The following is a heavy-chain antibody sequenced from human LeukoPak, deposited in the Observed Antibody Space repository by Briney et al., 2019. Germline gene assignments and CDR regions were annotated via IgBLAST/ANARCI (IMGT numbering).Heavy chain of an antibody. CDR2: IYYSGST. J-gene: IGHJ2*01. Sequence: PSETLSLTCTVSGGSISSSSYYWGWIRQPPGKGLEWIGSIYYSGSTYYNPSLKSRVTISVDTSKNQFSLKLSSVTAADTAVYYCARHDVDGIVGATPPWYFDLWGRGTLVTVSS. CDR1: GGSISSSSYY. CDR3: ARHDVDGIVGATPPWYFDL. D-gene: IGHD1-26*01. V-gene: IGHV4-39*01.